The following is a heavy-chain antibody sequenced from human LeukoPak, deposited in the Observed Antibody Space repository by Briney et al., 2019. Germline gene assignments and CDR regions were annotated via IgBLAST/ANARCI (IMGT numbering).Heavy chain of an antibody. CDR1: GFTFDDYA. CDR3: AKEKLDYGDHKLYYYYYMDV. J-gene: IGHJ6*03. CDR2: ISGDGGST. Sequence: GGSLRLSCAASGFTFDDYAMHWVRQAPGKGLEWVSLISGDGGSTYYADSVKGRFTISRDNSKNSLYLQMNSLRTEDTALYYCAKEKLDYGDHKLYYYYYMDVWGKGTTVTVSS. D-gene: IGHD4-17*01. V-gene: IGHV3-43*02.